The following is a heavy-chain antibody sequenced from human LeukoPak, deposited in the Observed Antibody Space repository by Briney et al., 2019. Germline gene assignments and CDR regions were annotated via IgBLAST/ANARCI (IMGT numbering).Heavy chain of an antibody. Sequence: GGSLRLSCAASGFTFSSYEMNWVRQAPGKGLEWVSVIYSTGTTYCADSVKGRFTTSRDNSKNTLYLEMNSLRPEDTALYYCARKGRTSLADFDYWGQGTLVTVSS. CDR3: ARKGRTSLADFDY. J-gene: IGHJ4*02. V-gene: IGHV3-66*02. D-gene: IGHD2-15*01. CDR2: IYSTGTT. CDR1: GFTFSSYE.